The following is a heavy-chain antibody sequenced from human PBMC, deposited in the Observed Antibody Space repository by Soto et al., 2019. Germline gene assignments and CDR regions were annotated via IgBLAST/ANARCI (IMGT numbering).Heavy chain of an antibody. CDR2: IYYSGST. CDR1: GGSISNYY. D-gene: IGHD3-10*01. CDR3: AREPKDLYGAGSSYFDY. V-gene: IGHV4-59*01. Sequence: SETLSLTCTVSGGSISNYYWNWIRQPPGKGLEWIGYIYYSGSTNYNPSLKSRVTISVDTSKNQFSLKLSSVTAADTAVYYCAREPKDLYGAGSSYFDYWGQGTLVTVSS. J-gene: IGHJ4*02.